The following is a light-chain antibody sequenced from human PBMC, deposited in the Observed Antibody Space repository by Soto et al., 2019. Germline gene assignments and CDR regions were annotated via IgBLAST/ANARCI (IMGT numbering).Light chain of an antibody. J-gene: IGLJ1*01. Sequence: QSALTQPASVSGSPGQSITISCTGTSSDVGGYNYVSWYQQHPGKAPKLMIYDVSNRPSGVSNRFSGSKSGNTASLTISGLQAEDEADYYCSSYTGSSTLVFGTGTNVTVL. CDR2: DVS. CDR3: SSYTGSSTLV. V-gene: IGLV2-14*01. CDR1: SSDVGGYNY.